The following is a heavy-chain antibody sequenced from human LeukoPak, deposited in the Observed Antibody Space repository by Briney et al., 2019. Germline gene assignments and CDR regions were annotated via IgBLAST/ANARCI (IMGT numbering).Heavy chain of an antibody. V-gene: IGHV3-15*01. CDR3: TTEKKGGWNYDY. D-gene: IGHD6-19*01. Sequence: GGSLRLSCAASGFTFSSAWMSWVRQAPGKGLEWVGRIRSKTDDGTVDYAAPVKGRFSISRDDSKNTLYLQMNSLKIEDTAVYYCTTEKKGGWNYDYWGQGTLVTVSS. CDR2: IRSKTDDGTV. J-gene: IGHJ4*02. CDR1: GFTFSSAW.